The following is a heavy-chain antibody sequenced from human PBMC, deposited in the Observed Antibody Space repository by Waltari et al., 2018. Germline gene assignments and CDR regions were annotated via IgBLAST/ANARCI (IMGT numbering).Heavy chain of an antibody. CDR2: ITPDGREK. V-gene: IGHV3-7*03. CDR1: GFPLTPYW. Sequence: EVQLVESGGDLVQPGGSLRLSCAASGFPLTPYWMTWVRQAPGKGLEWVANITPDGREKNYADSVKGRFTISRDNAKNSLFLQMSSLRGEDTAMYYCAKDQVDSWGQGTLVTVSS. CDR3: AKDQVDS. J-gene: IGHJ5*02.